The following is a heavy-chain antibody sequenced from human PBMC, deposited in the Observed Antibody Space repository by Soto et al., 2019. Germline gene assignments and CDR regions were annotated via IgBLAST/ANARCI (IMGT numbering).Heavy chain of an antibody. CDR1: GGSISSYY. V-gene: IGHV4-59*01. CDR3: ARVLFGRGNWFDP. CDR2: IYYSGIT. D-gene: IGHD3-3*01. Sequence: QVQLQESGPGLVKPSETLSLTCTVSGGSISSYYWSWIRQPPGKGLEWIGYIYYSGITNSNPSLKSRVTISVDTSKNQFSLKLSSVTAADTAVYYCARVLFGRGNWFDPWGQGTLVTVSS. J-gene: IGHJ5*02.